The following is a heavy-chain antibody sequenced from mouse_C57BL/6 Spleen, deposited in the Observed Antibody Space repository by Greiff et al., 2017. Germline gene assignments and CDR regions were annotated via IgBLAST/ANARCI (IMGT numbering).Heavy chain of an antibody. J-gene: IGHJ3*01. CDR3: ARDYAYDEVSWFAY. CDR1: GYTFTSYW. D-gene: IGHD2-14*01. CDR2: IDPTDSYT. V-gene: IGHV1-59*01. Sequence: QVQLQQPGAELVRPGTSVKLSCKASGYTFTSYWMHWVKQRPGQGLEWIGVIDPTDSYTNYNQKFKGKATLTVDTSSSKAYMHLSSLTSEDSAVYYCARDYAYDEVSWFAYWGHGTLVTFSA.